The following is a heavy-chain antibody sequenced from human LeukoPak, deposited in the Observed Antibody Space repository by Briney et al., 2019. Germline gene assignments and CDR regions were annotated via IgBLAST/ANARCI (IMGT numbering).Heavy chain of an antibody. CDR2: ISYDGSNK. J-gene: IGHJ4*02. V-gene: IGHV3-30*04. D-gene: IGHD2-2*01. CDR3: ARDPSSGYQLLPFDY. Sequence: GGSLRLSCAASGLTFSSYAMHWVRQAPGKGLEWVAVISYDGSNKYYADSVKGRFTISRDNSKNTLYLQMNSLRAEDTAVYYCARDPSSGYQLLPFDYWGQGTLVTVSS. CDR1: GLTFSSYA.